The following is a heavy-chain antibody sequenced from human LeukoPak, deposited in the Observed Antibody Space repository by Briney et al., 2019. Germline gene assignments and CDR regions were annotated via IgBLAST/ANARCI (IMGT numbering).Heavy chain of an antibody. V-gene: IGHV1-2*02. CDR3: ARVRYSSGCFDY. J-gene: IGHJ4*02. CDR2: INPNSGGT. D-gene: IGHD6-19*01. Sequence: ASAKVSCKASGYTFTGYYMHWVRQAPGQGLEWMGWINPNSGGTNYAQKFQGRVTMTRDTSISTAYMELSRLRSDDTAVYYCARVRYSSGCFDYWGQGTLVTVSS. CDR1: GYTFTGYY.